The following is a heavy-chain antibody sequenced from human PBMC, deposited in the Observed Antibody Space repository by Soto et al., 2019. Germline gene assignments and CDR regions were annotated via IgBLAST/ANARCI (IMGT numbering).Heavy chain of an antibody. CDR2: IYHGDSDT. CDR3: AKEPITMILEYYFDY. D-gene: IGHD3-22*01. Sequence: GESLKISCKGSGYSFTSYWIGWVRQMPGKGLEWMGIIYHGDSDTRYSPSFQGQVTVSADNSKNTLYLQMNSLRAEDTAVYYCAKEPITMILEYYFDYWGQGTLVTVSS. CDR1: GYSFTSYW. J-gene: IGHJ4*02. V-gene: IGHV5-51*01.